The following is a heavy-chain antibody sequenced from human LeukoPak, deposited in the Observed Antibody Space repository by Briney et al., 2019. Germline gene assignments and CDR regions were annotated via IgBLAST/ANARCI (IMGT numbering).Heavy chain of an antibody. CDR3: AKDHYDILTGSLEYYYYGMDV. D-gene: IGHD3-9*01. Sequence: GGSLRLSCAASGFTFSSYWMSWVRQAPGKGLEWVANIKQDGSEKYYADSVKGRFTISRDNSKNTLYLQMNSLRAEDTAVYYCAKDHYDILTGSLEYYYYGMDVWGQGTTVTVSS. V-gene: IGHV3-7*01. J-gene: IGHJ6*02. CDR1: GFTFSSYW. CDR2: IKQDGSEK.